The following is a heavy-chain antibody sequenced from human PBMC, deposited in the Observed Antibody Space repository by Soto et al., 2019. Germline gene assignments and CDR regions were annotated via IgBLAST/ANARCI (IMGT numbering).Heavy chain of an antibody. Sequence: VQLVESGGGVVQPGRSLRLSCAASGFTFSDYAMHWVRQAPGKGLEWVAVVSHDGRNTHYADAVKGRFTISRDSSKNTVSLEMTSLRAEDTAVYYGAKGGRQWLVTSDFNYWGQGALVTVSS. CDR2: VSHDGRNT. D-gene: IGHD6-19*01. CDR3: AKGGRQWLVTSDFNY. V-gene: IGHV3-30*18. J-gene: IGHJ4*02. CDR1: GFTFSDYA.